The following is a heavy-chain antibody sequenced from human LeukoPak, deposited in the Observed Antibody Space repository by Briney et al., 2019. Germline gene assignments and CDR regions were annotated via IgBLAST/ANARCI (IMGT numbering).Heavy chain of an antibody. V-gene: IGHV3-21*01. CDR1: GFSFSDYN. CDR3: AKGSSSWYRRLFDY. J-gene: IGHJ4*02. CDR2: ITTTGTYI. D-gene: IGHD6-13*01. Sequence: PGGSLRLSCAASGFSFSDYNMNWVRQAPGKALEWVSSITTTGTYIFYGDSVKGRFTISRDNAKNSLYLQMNGLRAEDTAVYYCAKGSSSWYRRLFDYWGQGTLVTVSS.